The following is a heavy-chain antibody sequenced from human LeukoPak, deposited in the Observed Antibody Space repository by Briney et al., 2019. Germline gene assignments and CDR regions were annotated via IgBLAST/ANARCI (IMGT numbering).Heavy chain of an antibody. Sequence: PGGSLRLSCAASGFTFSSYAMHWVRQAPGKGLEWVAVISYDGSNKYYADSVKGRFTISRDNSRNTLYLQMNSLRAEDTAVYCCARDRIGEVLWFGEFLRLEGFDPWGQGTLVTVSS. J-gene: IGHJ5*02. CDR3: ARDRIGEVLWFGEFLRLEGFDP. D-gene: IGHD3-10*01. CDR2: ISYDGSNK. V-gene: IGHV3-30*04. CDR1: GFTFSSYA.